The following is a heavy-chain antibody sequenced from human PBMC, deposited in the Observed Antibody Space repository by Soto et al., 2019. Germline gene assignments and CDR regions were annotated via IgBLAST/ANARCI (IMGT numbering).Heavy chain of an antibody. D-gene: IGHD3-16*02. J-gene: IGHJ4*02. CDR2: ISYDRSHE. V-gene: IGHV3-30*03. Sequence: QVQLVESGGGVVQPGRSLRLSCAASGFTFSSYGMHWVRQAPDKGLEWVAVISYDRSHEYYADSVRGRFTISRDDSKNTLYLQMNSLRAEDTAVYYCGRANMGELSFDHLEYWGQGTLVTVSS. CDR3: GRANMGELSFDHLEY. CDR1: GFTFSSYG.